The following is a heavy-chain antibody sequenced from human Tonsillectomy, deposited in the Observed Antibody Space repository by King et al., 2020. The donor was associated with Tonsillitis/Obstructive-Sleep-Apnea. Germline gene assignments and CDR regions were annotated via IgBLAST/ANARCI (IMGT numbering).Heavy chain of an antibody. CDR3: ASRVWNDGA. D-gene: IGHD1-1*01. V-gene: IGHV3-66*01. CDR2: IYSGGST. Sequence: VQLVEAGGGLVQPGGSLRISWAASGFTVSSNYMSWVRQAPGKGLEWVSVIYSGGSTYYADSVKGRFTISRDNSKNTLYLQMNSLRAEDTAVEYCASRVWNDGAGGQGTLGTVSA. J-gene: IGHJ4*02. CDR1: GFTVSSNY.